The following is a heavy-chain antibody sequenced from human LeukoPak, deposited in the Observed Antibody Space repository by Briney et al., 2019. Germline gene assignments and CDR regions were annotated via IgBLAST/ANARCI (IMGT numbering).Heavy chain of an antibody. CDR1: GGSISSSSYY. D-gene: IGHD3-10*01. J-gene: IGHJ5*02. V-gene: IGHV4-39*01. CDR2: IYYSGSP. CDR3: ARHVGFITMVRGVINNNWFDP. Sequence: SETLSLTCTVSGGSISSSSYYWGWIRQPPGKGLEWIGSIYYSGSPYYNPSLKSRVTISVDTSKRQFSLKLSSVTAADTAVYYCARHVGFITMVRGVINNNWFDPWGQGTLVTVSS.